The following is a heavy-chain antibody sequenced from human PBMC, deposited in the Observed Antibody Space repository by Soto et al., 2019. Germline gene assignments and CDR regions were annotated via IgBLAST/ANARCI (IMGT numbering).Heavy chain of an antibody. D-gene: IGHD6-19*01. CDR1: GFTFSSYG. CDR3: ARDPRYSSGWYGGY. CDR2: IWYDGSNK. V-gene: IGHV3-33*01. J-gene: IGHJ4*02. Sequence: QVQLVESGGGVVQPGRSLRLSCAASGFTFSSYGMHWVRQAPGKGLEWVAVIWYDGSNKYYADSVKGQFTISRDNSKNTLYLQMSSLRAEDTVVYYCARDPRYSSGWYGGYWGQGTLVTVSS.